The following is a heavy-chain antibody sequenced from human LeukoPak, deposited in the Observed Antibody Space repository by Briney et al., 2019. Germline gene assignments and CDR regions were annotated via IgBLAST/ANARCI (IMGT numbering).Heavy chain of an antibody. CDR2: ISWNSGNI. CDR1: GFTFDDYA. CDR3: ARDQESGYSYGYDAFDI. V-gene: IGHV3-9*01. D-gene: IGHD5-18*01. J-gene: IGHJ3*02. Sequence: GGSLRLSCAASGFTFDDYAMHWVRQAPGKGLEWVSGISWNSGNIDYADSVKGRFTISRDNAKNSLYLQMNSLRAEDTAVYYCARDQESGYSYGYDAFDIWGQGTMVTVSS.